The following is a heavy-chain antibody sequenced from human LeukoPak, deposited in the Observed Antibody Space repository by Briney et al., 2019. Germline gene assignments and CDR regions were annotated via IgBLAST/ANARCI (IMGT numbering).Heavy chain of an antibody. J-gene: IGHJ4*02. CDR1: GGSISSGDYY. V-gene: IGHV4-30-4*01. Sequence: PSQTLSLTCTVSGGSISSGDYYWSWIRQPPGKGLEWIGYIYYSGSTYYNPSLKSRVTISVDTSKNQFSLKLSSVTAADTAVYYCARQRGRDYVWGSYHYSGYFDYWGQGTLVTVSS. D-gene: IGHD3-16*02. CDR3: ARQRGRDYVWGSYHYSGYFDY. CDR2: IYYSGST.